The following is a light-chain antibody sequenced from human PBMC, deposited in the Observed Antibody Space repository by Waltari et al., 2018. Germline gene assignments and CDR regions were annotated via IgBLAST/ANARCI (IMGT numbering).Light chain of an antibody. V-gene: IGLV3-21*04. CDR2: FNS. CDR1: NIGSKT. CDR3: QLWDSSTDHVV. Sequence: SYVLTQSPSVSVAPGETARITCGGDNIGSKTVHWYQQKPGQAPVLAMFFNSDRPSWHPGRFSGSNSGRTATLTISRVEAGDEADYYCQLWDSSTDHVVFGGGTKLTVL. J-gene: IGLJ2*01.